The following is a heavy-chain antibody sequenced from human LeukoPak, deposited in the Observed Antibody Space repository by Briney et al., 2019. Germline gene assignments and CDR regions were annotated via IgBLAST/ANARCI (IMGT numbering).Heavy chain of an antibody. CDR2: IIPIFGTA. CDR1: GYTFTSSE. Sequence: SVKVSCKASGYTFTSSEIHWVRQAPGQGLEWMGGIIPIFGTANYAQKFQGRVTITTDESTSTAYMELSSLRSEDTAVYYCASQLDVWGKGTTVTVSS. CDR3: ASQLDV. V-gene: IGHV1-69*05. J-gene: IGHJ6*04.